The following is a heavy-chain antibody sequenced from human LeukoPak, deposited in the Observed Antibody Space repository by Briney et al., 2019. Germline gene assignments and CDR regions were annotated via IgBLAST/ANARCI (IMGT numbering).Heavy chain of an antibody. J-gene: IGHJ4*02. D-gene: IGHD2-2*01. CDR3: AKATSPHPRLNDY. V-gene: IGHV3-23*01. Sequence: GGSLRLSCAASGFTFSSYAMSWVRQAPGKGLEWVSGISSSGGSTYYADSVKGRFTISRDNSKNTLYLQMNSLRAEDTAVYYCAKATSPHPRLNDYWGQGTLVTVSS. CDR1: GFTFSSYA. CDR2: ISSSGGST.